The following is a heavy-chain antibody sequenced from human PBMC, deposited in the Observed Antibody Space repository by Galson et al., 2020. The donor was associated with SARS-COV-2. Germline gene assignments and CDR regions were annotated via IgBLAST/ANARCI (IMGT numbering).Heavy chain of an antibody. J-gene: IGHJ4*02. CDR3: ASPRHRIGVVVAVLAY. D-gene: IGHD2-15*01. CDR2: ISYDGSNK. V-gene: IGHV3-30-3*01. Sequence: TGGSLRLSCAASGFTFSSYAMHWVRQAPGKGLEWVAVISYDGSNKYYADSVKGRFTISRDNSKNTLYLQMNSLRAEDTAVYYCASPRHRIGVVVAVLAYWGQGTLVTFSS. CDR1: GFTFSSYA.